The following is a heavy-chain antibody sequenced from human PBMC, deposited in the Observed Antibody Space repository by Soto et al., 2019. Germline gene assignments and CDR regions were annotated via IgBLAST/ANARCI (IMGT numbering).Heavy chain of an antibody. D-gene: IGHD4-17*01. CDR3: ARRTVTTYHYFDY. CDR2: INRASIYI. J-gene: IGHJ4*02. V-gene: IGHV3-21*01. CDR1: GFTFSTYD. Sequence: LRLSCVASGFTFSTYDMNWVRQAPGKGLEWVSSINRASIYIYYADSVRGRFTISRDNAKNSLYLQMDSLRVEDTAVYYCARRTVTTYHYFDYWGQGTLVTVSS.